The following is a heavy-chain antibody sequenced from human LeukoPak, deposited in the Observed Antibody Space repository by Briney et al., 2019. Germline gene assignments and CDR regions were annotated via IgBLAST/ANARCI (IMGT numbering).Heavy chain of an antibody. D-gene: IGHD5-18*01. Sequence: LGESLKISCKGSGYSFTNYWIAWVRQMPGKGLELMGLIYPGDSDTRYSPSFQGQVTISADKSTTIAYLQWSSLKASDTAVYYCARGRTNVDTAIYYFDYWGQGTLVTVSS. CDR3: ARGRTNVDTAIYYFDY. V-gene: IGHV5-51*01. CDR1: GYSFTNYW. J-gene: IGHJ4*02. CDR2: IYPGDSDT.